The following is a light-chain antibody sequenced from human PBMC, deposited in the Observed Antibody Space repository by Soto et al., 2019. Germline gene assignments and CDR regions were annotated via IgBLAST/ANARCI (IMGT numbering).Light chain of an antibody. Sequence: QSALTQPASVSGSPGQSITISCTGTSSDVGGYNHVSWYQIHPGKAPKLIIYEVTSRPSGVSYRFSGSKSGNSASLTISGLQAEDEADYYCSSYASSSTLVFGGGTKLTVL. CDR1: SSDVGGYNH. CDR3: SSYASSSTLV. V-gene: IGLV2-14*01. J-gene: IGLJ2*01. CDR2: EVT.